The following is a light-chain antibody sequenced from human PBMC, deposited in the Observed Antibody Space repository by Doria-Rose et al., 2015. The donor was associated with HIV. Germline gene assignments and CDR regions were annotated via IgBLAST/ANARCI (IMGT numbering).Light chain of an antibody. CDR3: QQYYDTPS. Sequence: TQSPESLGMSLGERATLNCKSNQSLLYTSKNYLAWYQQKPGQPPKLLIYWASTRQSAVPARFSGSGSGTDFTLTISSLEAEDVAVYYYQQYYDTPSFGPGTTVDIK. V-gene: IGKV4-1*01. J-gene: IGKJ3*01. CDR2: WAS. CDR1: QSLLYTSKNY.